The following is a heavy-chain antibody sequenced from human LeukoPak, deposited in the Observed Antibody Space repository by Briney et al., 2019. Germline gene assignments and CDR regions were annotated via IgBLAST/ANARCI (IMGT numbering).Heavy chain of an antibody. Sequence: QSAGSLRLSCAASGFSFSSYEMNWVRQAQGQGLVWVSYISGSGSNTYYADSVKGRFTISRDNAENSLYLQMNSLAVEDTAMYFCAKEGGLNPFGHWGQGTLVSVSS. V-gene: IGHV3-48*03. CDR2: ISGSGSNT. J-gene: IGHJ4*02. CDR3: AKEGGLNPFGH. D-gene: IGHD1-14*01. CDR1: GFSFSSYE.